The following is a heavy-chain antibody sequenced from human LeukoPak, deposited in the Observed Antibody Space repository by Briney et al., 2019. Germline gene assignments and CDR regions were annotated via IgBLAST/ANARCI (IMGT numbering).Heavy chain of an antibody. CDR1: GGSFSGYY. J-gene: IGHJ6*02. Sequence: SETLSLTCAVYGGSFSGYYWSWIRQPPGKGREWIGEINHSGSTNYNPSLKSRVAISVDTSKNQFSLKLSSVTAADTAVYYCARLSRFLWGTYYYGMDVWGQGTTVTVSS. V-gene: IGHV4-34*01. CDR2: INHSGST. CDR3: ARLSRFLWGTYYYGMDV. D-gene: IGHD3-3*01.